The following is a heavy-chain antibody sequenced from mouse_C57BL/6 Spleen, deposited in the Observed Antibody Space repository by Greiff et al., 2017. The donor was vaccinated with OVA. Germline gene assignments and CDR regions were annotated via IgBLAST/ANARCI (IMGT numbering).Heavy chain of an antibody. CDR2: IRNKANGYTT. D-gene: IGHD4-1*02. CDR1: GFTFTDYY. V-gene: IGHV7-3*01. J-gene: IGHJ3*01. Sequence: EVNVVESGGGLVQPGGSLSLSCAASGFTFTDYYMSWVRQPPGKALEWLGFIRNKANGYTTEYSASVKGRFTISRDNSQSILYLQMNALRAEDSATYYCASSTGTPGFAYWGQGTLVTVSA. CDR3: ASSTGTPGFAY.